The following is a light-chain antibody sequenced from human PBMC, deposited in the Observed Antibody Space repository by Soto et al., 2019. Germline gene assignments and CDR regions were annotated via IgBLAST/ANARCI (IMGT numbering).Light chain of an antibody. V-gene: IGKV3-20*01. CDR3: QQYGGSPGT. CDR2: GAS. J-gene: IGKJ5*01. Sequence: ETVLTQSPGTLSLSPGETATLSCRASQTVTTNYLAWYQQKPDQAPRLLIYGASSRATGIPDRFSGSGSGTDFTLSISRLEPEDFEIYYCQQYGGSPGTFGQGTRLDFK. CDR1: QTVTTNY.